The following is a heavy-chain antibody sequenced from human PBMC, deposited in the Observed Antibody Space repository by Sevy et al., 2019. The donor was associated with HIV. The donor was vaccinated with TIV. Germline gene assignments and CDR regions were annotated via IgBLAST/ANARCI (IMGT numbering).Heavy chain of an antibody. J-gene: IGHJ5*02. D-gene: IGHD5-18*01. CDR1: GGSISSYY. CDR3: ARGANTAMVKSWFDP. Sequence: SGTLSLTCTVSGGSISSYYWSWIRQPAGKGLEWIGRIYTSGSTNYNPSLKSRVTMSVDTSKNQFSLKLSSVTAADTAVYYCARGANTAMVKSWFDPWGQGTLVTVSS. CDR2: IYTSGST. V-gene: IGHV4-4*07.